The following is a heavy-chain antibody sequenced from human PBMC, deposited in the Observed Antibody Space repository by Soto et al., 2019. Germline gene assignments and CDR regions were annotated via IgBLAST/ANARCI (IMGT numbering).Heavy chain of an antibody. Sequence: ASVKVSCKASGYTFTSYDINWVRQATGQGLEYLGWMNPNSGNTAYVQKFQGRVTMTWDTSITTAYMELSSLRSEDTAVYYCARDPDVGVMAAFAIWGQGTMVTVSS. CDR1: GYTFTSYD. CDR2: MNPNSGNT. J-gene: IGHJ3*02. CDR3: ARDPDVGVMAAFAI. V-gene: IGHV1-8*01. D-gene: IGHD3-22*01.